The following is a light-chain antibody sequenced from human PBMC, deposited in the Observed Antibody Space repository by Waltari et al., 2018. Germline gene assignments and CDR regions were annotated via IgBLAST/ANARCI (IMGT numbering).Light chain of an antibody. Sequence: SYVLTQPPSVSVAPGRTARITCGGNIIGSKSVHWYQQRPGQAPVVVVHDDSDRPSGIPERFSGSNSGNTATLTISRVEDGDEADYYCQVWDSYSDQSVVFGGGTKLTVL. CDR1: IIGSKS. V-gene: IGLV3-21*03. CDR3: QVWDSYSDQSVV. J-gene: IGLJ2*01. CDR2: DDS.